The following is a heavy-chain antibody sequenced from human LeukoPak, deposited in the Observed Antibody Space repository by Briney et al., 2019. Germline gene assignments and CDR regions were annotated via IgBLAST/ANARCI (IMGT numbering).Heavy chain of an antibody. V-gene: IGHV4-31*03. CDR2: IYYSGST. J-gene: IGHJ4*02. D-gene: IGHD1-26*01. CDR1: GGSISSGGYY. CDR3: ARDGEHGYFDC. Sequence: SETLSLTCTVSGGSISSGGYYWSWIRQHPGKGLEWIGYIYYSGSTYYNPSLKSRVTISVDTSKNQFSLKLSSVTAADTAVYYCARDGEHGYFDCWGQGTLVTVSS.